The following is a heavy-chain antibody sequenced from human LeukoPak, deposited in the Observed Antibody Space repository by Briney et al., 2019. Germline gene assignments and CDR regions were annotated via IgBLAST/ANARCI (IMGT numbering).Heavy chain of an antibody. CDR1: GFTFDDYA. D-gene: IGHD2-15*01. Sequence: PGRSLRLSCAASGFTFDDYAMHWVRQAPGKGLEWVSGISWNSGSIGYADSVKGRFTISRDNAKNSLYLQMNSLRAEDTALYYCAKVVPRYSDYYYGVDVWGQGTTITVSS. V-gene: IGHV3-9*01. CDR2: ISWNSGSI. CDR3: AKVVPRYSDYYYGVDV. J-gene: IGHJ6*02.